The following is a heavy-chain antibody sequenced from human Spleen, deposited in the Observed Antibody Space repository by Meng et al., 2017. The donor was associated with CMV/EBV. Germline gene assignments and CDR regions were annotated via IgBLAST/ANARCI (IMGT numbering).Heavy chain of an antibody. CDR1: GGSVSSGSYY. J-gene: IGHJ2*01. Sequence: SQTLSLTCTVSGGSVSSGSYYWSWIRQPPGKGLEWIGEINHSGSTNYNPSLKSRVTISVDTSKNQFSLKLSSVTAADTAVYYCARTPSRPRPHWYFDLWGRGTLVTVSS. CDR2: INHSGST. V-gene: IGHV4-39*07. D-gene: IGHD6-6*01. CDR3: ARTPSRPRPHWYFDL.